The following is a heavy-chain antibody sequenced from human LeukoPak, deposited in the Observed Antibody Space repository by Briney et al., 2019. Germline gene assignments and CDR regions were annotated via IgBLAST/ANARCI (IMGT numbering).Heavy chain of an antibody. CDR2: ISSSSSYI. Sequence: GGSLRLSCAASGFTFSSYSMNWVRQAPGKGLEWVSSISSSSSYIYYADSVKGRFTISRDNAKNSLYLQMNSLRAEDTAVYYCARALVPYYFDYWGQGTLVTVSS. D-gene: IGHD3-10*01. V-gene: IGHV3-21*01. J-gene: IGHJ4*02. CDR3: ARALVPYYFDY. CDR1: GFTFSSYS.